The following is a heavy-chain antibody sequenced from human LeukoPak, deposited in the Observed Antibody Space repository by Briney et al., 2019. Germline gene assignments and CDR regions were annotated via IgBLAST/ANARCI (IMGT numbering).Heavy chain of an antibody. D-gene: IGHD1-26*01. V-gene: IGHV4-4*07. CDR1: GGSMSGCC. CDR3: ARVSSGTYTTFDY. Sequence: PSETLSLTRTVSGGSMSGCCWSWIRQPAGKGLEWIGRIYTDGRIDYNPSLKSRVTLSVDTSKNQFSLKLSSVTAADAAVYYCARVSSGTYTTFDYWGQGILVTVSS. CDR2: IYTDGRI. J-gene: IGHJ4*02.